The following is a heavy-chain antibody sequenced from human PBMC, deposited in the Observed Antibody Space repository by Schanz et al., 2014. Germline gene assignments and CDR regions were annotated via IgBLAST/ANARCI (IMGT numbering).Heavy chain of an antibody. CDR1: GLTFTSAW. V-gene: IGHV3-66*01. Sequence: EVQLVESGGGLVKPGGSLRLSCATSGLTFTSAWMSWVRQAPGKGLEWVSAISGGGGNTYYADSVKGRFTISRDNSKNTVYSQMNSLRAEDTAVYYCARGGPAYYFDDWGQGTLVTVSS. CDR3: ARGGPAYYFDD. CDR2: ISGGGGNT. J-gene: IGHJ4*02.